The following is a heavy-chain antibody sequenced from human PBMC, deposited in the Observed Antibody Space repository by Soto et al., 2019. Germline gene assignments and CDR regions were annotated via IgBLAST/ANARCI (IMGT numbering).Heavy chain of an antibody. V-gene: IGHV4-39*01. Sequence: SETLSLTCTVSGGSISSSSYYWGWIRQPPGKGLEWIGSIYYSGSTYYNPSLKSRVTISVDTSKNQFSLKLSSVTAADTAVYSCASSLVGAITTGFNFDSWGQGSLVTVSS. CDR1: GGSISSSSYY. CDR3: ASSLVGAITTGFNFDS. J-gene: IGHJ4*02. CDR2: IYYSGST. D-gene: IGHD1-26*01.